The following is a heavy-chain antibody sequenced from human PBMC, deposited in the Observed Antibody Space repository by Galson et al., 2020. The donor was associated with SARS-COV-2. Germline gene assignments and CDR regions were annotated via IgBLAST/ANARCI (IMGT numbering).Heavy chain of an antibody. J-gene: IGHJ2*01. CDR3: ARLGGTVTTQHFDL. D-gene: IGHD4-17*01. CDR1: GGSISTTSYF. CDR2: IYYSGTT. V-gene: IGHV4-39*01. Sequence: SETMSLTCTVSGGSISTTSYFWGWISQPPGKGLEWIGTIYYSGTTYYNPSLRSRVTISVDTSRNQFSLKLKSVTAADTAVYYCARLGGTVTTQHFDLWGRGTLVTVSS.